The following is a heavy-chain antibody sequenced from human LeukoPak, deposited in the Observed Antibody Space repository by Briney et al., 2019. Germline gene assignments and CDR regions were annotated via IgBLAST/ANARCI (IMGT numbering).Heavy chain of an antibody. V-gene: IGHV3-23*01. J-gene: IGHJ6*04. CDR3: AELGITMIGGV. Sequence: PGGSLRLSCAASGFTFSSYGMSWVRQAPGKGLEWVSAISGSGGSTYYAHSVKGRFIISRDNSKNSLYLQMNSLGAEDTAVYYCAELGITMIGGVWGKGTTVTISS. CDR2: ISGSGGST. CDR1: GFTFSSYG. D-gene: IGHD3-10*02.